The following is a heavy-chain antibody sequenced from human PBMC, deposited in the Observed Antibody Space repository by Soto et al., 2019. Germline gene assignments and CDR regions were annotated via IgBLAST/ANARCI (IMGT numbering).Heavy chain of an antibody. CDR3: AKDSGYNYGYAHGMDV. D-gene: IGHD5-18*01. CDR1: GFTFRSYA. CDR2: FSVSGAST. Sequence: GGSLRLSCVAPGFTFRSYAMSWVRQAPGKGLEWVSSFSVSGASTYYADSVRGRFTISRDTSKSTLYLQMNSLRAEDTAIYYCAKDSGYNYGYAHGMDVWGQGTTVT. J-gene: IGHJ6*02. V-gene: IGHV3-23*01.